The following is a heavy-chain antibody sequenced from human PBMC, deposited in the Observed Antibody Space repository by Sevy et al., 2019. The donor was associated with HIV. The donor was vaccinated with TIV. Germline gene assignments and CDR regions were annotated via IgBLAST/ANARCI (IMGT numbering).Heavy chain of an antibody. CDR3: ARCYCSSTSCYGPYYYYGMDV. V-gene: IGHV3-30-3*01. J-gene: IGHJ6*02. D-gene: IGHD2-2*01. CDR1: VFTFSSYA. CDR2: ISYDGSNK. Sequence: GGSLRLSCAASVFTFSSYAMHWVRQAPGKGLEWVAVISYDGSNKYYADSVKGRFTISRDNSKNTLYLQMNSLRAEDTAVYYCARCYCSSTSCYGPYYYYGMDVWGQGTTVTVSS.